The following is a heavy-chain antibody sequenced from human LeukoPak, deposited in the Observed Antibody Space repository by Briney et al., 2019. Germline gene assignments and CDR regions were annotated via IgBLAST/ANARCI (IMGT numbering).Heavy chain of an antibody. J-gene: IGHJ4*02. D-gene: IGHD3-22*01. CDR2: INHSGST. CDR3: ARSLGSGYYYV. Sequence: PSETLSLTCAVYGGSFSGYYWSWIRQPPGKGLEWIGEINHSGSTNYNPSLKSRVTILVDTSKNQFSLKLSSVTAADTAVYYCARSLGSGYYYVWGQGTLVTVSS. CDR1: GGSFSGYY. V-gene: IGHV4-34*01.